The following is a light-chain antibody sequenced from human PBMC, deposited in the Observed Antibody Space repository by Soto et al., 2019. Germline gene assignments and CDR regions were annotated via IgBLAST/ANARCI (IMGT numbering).Light chain of an antibody. J-gene: IGKJ3*01. CDR2: AAS. Sequence: DIQMTQSPSSLSASVGDRVTMTCRASQGISNYLAWYQQKPGKVPKLLIYAASTLQSGVPSRFSGSGSVTDSTPTITSPQPNAVAPYYCQTYNSSPPTFGPGTKVDIK. V-gene: IGKV1-27*01. CDR1: QGISNY. CDR3: QTYNSSPPT.